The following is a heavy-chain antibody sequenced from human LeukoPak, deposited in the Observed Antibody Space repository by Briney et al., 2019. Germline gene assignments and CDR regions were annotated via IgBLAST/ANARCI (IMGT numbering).Heavy chain of an antibody. CDR3: ARSRWLQLDAFDI. Sequence: ASVKVSCKASGYSFTGYYMHWVRQAPGQGLEWMGWINPNSGGTNYAQKFQGRVTMTRDTSISTAYMELSRLRSDDTAVYYCARSRWLQLDAFDIWGQGTMVTVSS. CDR2: INPNSGGT. D-gene: IGHD5-24*01. V-gene: IGHV1-2*02. J-gene: IGHJ3*02. CDR1: GYSFTGYY.